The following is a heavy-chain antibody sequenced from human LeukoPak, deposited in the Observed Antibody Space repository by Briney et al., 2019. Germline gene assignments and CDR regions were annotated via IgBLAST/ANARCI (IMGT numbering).Heavy chain of an antibody. CDR3: ASTRSWHRYGYGD. J-gene: IGHJ4*02. Sequence: GEPFHFSGESSGYRSTSYSIGWARHVHGKGLEWIGIIHLGDSDTRYSPSLEGQVTTSADTSISTAYLRWSSLKASDTAMYYCASTRSWHRYGYGDWGQGTLVTVSS. CDR2: IHLGDSDT. CDR1: GYRSTSYS. V-gene: IGHV5-51*01. D-gene: IGHD5-18*01.